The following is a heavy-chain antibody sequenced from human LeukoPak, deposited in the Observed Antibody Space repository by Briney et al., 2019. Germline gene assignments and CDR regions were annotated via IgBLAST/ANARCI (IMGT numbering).Heavy chain of an antibody. Sequence: SETLSLTCTVSGGSISSGGYYWSWIRQHPGKGLEWIGYIYYSGSTYYNPSLKSRVTISVDTSKNQFSLKLNSVTAADTAVYYCARVSGVDTFDVWGKGTMVAVSS. J-gene: IGHJ3*01. V-gene: IGHV4-31*03. CDR1: GGSISSGGYY. CDR2: IYYSGST. D-gene: IGHD7-27*01. CDR3: ARVSGVDTFDV.